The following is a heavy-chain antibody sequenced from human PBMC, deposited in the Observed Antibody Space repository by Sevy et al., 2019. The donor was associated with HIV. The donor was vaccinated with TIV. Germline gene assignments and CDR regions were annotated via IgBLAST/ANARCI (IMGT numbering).Heavy chain of an antibody. D-gene: IGHD4-17*01. J-gene: IGHJ4*02. CDR1: GFSLSTSRVG. CDR2: IYWDDNK. CDR3: AHSLYGDYIGGYFDY. Sequence: YSPTLVNPTQTLTLTCTFSGFSLSTSRVGVGRSRQPPGKALEWLALIYWDDNKRYSPSRRSRLTITKDTSKNQVVLTITNMDPVDPATYYCAHSLYGDYIGGYFDYWGQGTLVTVSS. V-gene: IGHV2-5*02.